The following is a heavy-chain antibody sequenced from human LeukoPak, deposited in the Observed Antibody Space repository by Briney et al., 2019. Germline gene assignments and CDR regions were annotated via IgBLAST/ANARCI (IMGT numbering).Heavy chain of an antibody. CDR1: GGTFSSYA. V-gene: IGHV1-69*05. Sequence: SVKVSCKASGGTFSSYAISWVRQAPGQGLEWMGRIIPIFGTANYAQKFQGRVTITTDESTSTPYMELSSLRSEDTAVYYCARDGFGELSFWFYFDYWGQGTLVTVSS. CDR2: IIPIFGTA. D-gene: IGHD3-10*01. J-gene: IGHJ4*02. CDR3: ARDGFGELSFWFYFDY.